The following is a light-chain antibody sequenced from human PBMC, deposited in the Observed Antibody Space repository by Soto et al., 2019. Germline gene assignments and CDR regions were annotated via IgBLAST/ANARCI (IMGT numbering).Light chain of an antibody. CDR1: QSVSSSY. Sequence: DIGLSQSPGTLSLSQGERATLSCRASQSVSSSYLVWHQQKPGQAPRLLIYGASTRATGIPARFSGSGSGTEFTLTISSLQSEDFAVYYCQQYNNCPSFGQGTKGGYQ. J-gene: IGKJ1*01. CDR3: QQYNNCPS. CDR2: GAS. V-gene: IGKV3-15*01.